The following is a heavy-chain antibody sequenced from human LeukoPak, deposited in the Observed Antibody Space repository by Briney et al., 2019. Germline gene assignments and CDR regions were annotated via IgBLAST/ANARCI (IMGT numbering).Heavy chain of an antibody. CDR2: INHSGSA. CDR3: ARGKYDSSDYSGGWYYFDY. V-gene: IGHV4-34*01. Sequence: SDTLSLTCAVFGGSFSGYHWTWIRQSPGKGVEGIRQINHSGSANYNRSLKSRVTITIESSKNQFSLELSSVTAADSAMYFCARGKYDSSDYSGGWYYFDYWGQGALVTVSS. J-gene: IGHJ4*02. CDR1: GGSFSGYH. D-gene: IGHD3-22*01.